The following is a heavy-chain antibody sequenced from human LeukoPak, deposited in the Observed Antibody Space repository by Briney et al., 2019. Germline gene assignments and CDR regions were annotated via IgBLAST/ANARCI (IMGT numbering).Heavy chain of an antibody. D-gene: IGHD5/OR15-5a*01. Sequence: WVRQAPGKGLEWIGSIYYSGSTYYNPSLKSRVTISVDTSKNQFSLKLSSVTAADTAVYYCARQSTHDIDYWGQGTLVTVSS. J-gene: IGHJ4*02. V-gene: IGHV4-39*01. CDR3: ARQSTHDIDY. CDR2: IYYSGST.